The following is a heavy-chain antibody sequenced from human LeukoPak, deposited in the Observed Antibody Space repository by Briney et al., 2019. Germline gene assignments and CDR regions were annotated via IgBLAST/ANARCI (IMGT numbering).Heavy chain of an antibody. D-gene: IGHD1/OR15-1a*01. CDR1: GYSISSGYY. J-gene: IGHJ3*02. CDR3: ARLRNSIDDAFDI. V-gene: IGHV4-38-2*02. Sequence: PSETLSLTCTVSGYSISSGYYWGWIRQPPGKGLEWIGSIYHSGSTYYNPSLKSRVTMSVDTSKNQFSLKLSSVTAADTAVYYCARLRNSIDDAFDIWGQGTMVTVSS. CDR2: IYHSGST.